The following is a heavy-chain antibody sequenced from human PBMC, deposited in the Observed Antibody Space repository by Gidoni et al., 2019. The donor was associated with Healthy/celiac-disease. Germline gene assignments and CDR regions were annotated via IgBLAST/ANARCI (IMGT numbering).Heavy chain of an antibody. Sequence: EVQLVESGGGLVQPGGSLRPSCAASGFTFSTSWMHWVRQAPGKGLVWVSRINSDGSSTSYADSVKGRFTISRDNAKNTLYLQMNSLRAEDTAVYYCARGPDNYYDSSGYPDYWGQGTLVTVSS. D-gene: IGHD3-22*01. J-gene: IGHJ4*02. CDR3: ARGPDNYYDSSGYPDY. CDR2: INSDGSST. CDR1: GFTFSTSW. V-gene: IGHV3-74*01.